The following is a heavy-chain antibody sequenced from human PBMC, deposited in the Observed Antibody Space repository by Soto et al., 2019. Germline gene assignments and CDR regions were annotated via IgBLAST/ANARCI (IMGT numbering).Heavy chain of an antibody. CDR1: GFTFSSYS. CDR3: ARAAFGIFGVVKDAFDI. Sequence: GGSLRLSCAASGFTFSSYSMNWVRQAPGKGLEWVSSISSSSSYIYYAGAVKGRCTISRDNAKNSLDLQMNSLRAEDTAVYYCARAAFGIFGVVKDAFDIWGQGTMVTVSS. CDR2: ISSSSSYI. J-gene: IGHJ3*02. V-gene: IGHV3-21*01. D-gene: IGHD3-3*01.